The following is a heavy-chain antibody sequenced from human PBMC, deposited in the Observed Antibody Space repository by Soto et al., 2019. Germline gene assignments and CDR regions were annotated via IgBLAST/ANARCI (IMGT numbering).Heavy chain of an antibody. CDR3: ARDRSSTWSFDY. CDR2: ISHDGSDK. Sequence: QVQLVESGGGVVQPGRSLRLSCAASGFTFSTYGMHWVRQAPGKGLEWVAVISHDGSDKYYADSVKGRFTFSRDNSKNTLYLQMNSLRAEDTAVYYCARDRSSTWSFDYWGQGTLVTVSS. J-gene: IGHJ4*02. CDR1: GFTFSTYG. V-gene: IGHV3-30*03. D-gene: IGHD6-13*01.